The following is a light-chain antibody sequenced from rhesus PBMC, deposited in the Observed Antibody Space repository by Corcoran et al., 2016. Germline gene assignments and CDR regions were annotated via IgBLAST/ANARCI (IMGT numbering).Light chain of an antibody. CDR3: LQYKSDPYS. CDR2: KAS. J-gene: IGKJ2*01. V-gene: IGKV1-43*02. CDR1: QGISTY. Sequence: DIQMTQSPPSLSASVGDRVTITCRASQGISTYLNWYQQKPGKAPKRLIYKASSLGSGVPSRFSGCGSGTAFTLTISSLQPEDFATYYCLQYKSDPYSFGQGAKVEIK.